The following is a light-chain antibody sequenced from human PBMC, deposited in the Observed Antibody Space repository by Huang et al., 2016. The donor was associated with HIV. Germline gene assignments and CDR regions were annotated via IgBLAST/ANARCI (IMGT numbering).Light chain of an antibody. V-gene: IGKV1-5*03. CDR3: QQYNRFYT. CDR1: QSVGNW. J-gene: IGKJ2*01. Sequence: DIQMTQSPSTLSASVGDRVTITCRASQSVGNWLAWYQQKPGQAPKLLIYTASTLKNVVPSRFSGSGSETEFTLTINSLQPDDFATYYCQQYNRFYTFGQGTRLDIK. CDR2: TAS.